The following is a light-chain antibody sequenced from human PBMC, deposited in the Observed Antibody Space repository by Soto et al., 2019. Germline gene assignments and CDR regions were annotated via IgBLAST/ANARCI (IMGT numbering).Light chain of an antibody. Sequence: DIQMTQSPSSLSASVGERVTITCRASQGIRTDLVWYQQKPGKAPKRLIYGASSLQSGVPSRFSGSGSATEFTLTISSLQPEDFATYYCLHHYSYPLTFGQGTTVEIK. CDR2: GAS. CDR1: QGIRTD. J-gene: IGKJ1*01. CDR3: LHHYSYPLT. V-gene: IGKV1-17*01.